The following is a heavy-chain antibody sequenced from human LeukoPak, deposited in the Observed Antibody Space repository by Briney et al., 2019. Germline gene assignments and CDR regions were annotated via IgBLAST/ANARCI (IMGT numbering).Heavy chain of an antibody. CDR1: GFIFSDYN. D-gene: IGHD3-9*01. CDR2: ISRSGSTI. J-gene: IGHJ5*02. V-gene: IGHV3-11*04. CDR3: ASFASNYDILTGYWSFDP. Sequence: GGSLRLSCAASGFIFSDYNMRWIRQAPGKGLEWVSSISRSGSTIYYADSVKGRFTISRDNAKNSLYLQMNSLRAEDTAVYYCASFASNYDILTGYWSFDPRGQGTLVAVSS.